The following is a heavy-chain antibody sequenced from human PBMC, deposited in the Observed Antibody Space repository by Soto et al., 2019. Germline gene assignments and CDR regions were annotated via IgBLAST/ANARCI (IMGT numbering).Heavy chain of an antibody. V-gene: IGHV3-72*01. J-gene: IGHJ4*02. D-gene: IGHD1-26*01. CDR3: SKLAGG. CDR2: SRNKAKSYTT. Sequence: EEQLVESGGGLVQPGGSLTLSCAASGFTFSDYYMEWVRQAPGKGLEWVARSRNKAKSYTTDYAASVKGRFTISRDLSNTSLYLETNNLTTEDTAVYYCSKLAGGWGQGTLVTVSS. CDR1: GFTFSDYY.